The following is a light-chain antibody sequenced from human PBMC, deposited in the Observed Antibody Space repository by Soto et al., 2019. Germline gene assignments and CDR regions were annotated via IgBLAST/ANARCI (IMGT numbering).Light chain of an antibody. V-gene: IGLV4-69*01. Sequence: QAVLTQSPSASASLGASVKLTCTLSSGHSSYAIAWHQQQPEKGPRYLMKLNSDGSHNKGDGIPDRFSGSSSGAERYLIISSLQSEDEADYYCQTWGTGIQAFGTGTKLTVL. J-gene: IGLJ1*01. CDR1: SGHSSYA. CDR3: QTWGTGIQA. CDR2: LNSDGSH.